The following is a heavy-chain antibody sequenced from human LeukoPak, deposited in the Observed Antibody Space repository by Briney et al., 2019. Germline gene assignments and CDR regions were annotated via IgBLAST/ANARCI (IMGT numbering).Heavy chain of an antibody. CDR2: ISSSGSTI. D-gene: IGHD2-21*02. J-gene: IGHJ4*02. CDR3: ATSVVVTASFDY. CDR1: EFSVGSNY. V-gene: IGHV3-11*01. Sequence: GGSLRLSCAASEFSVGSNYMSWIRQAPGKGLEWVSYISSSGSTIYYADSVKGRFTISRDNAKNSLYLQMNSLRAEDTAVYYCATSVVVTASFDYWGQGTLVTVSS.